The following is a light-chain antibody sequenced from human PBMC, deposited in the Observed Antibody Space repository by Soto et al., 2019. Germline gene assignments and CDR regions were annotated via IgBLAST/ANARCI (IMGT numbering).Light chain of an antibody. V-gene: IGKV1-5*03. CDR1: QSISSW. Sequence: DIQMTQSPSTLYAYVGDRVTINCRARQSISSWLAWYQQKPWKAPKLLSYKASSLESVVPSRFSSSGSGTEFKLTINRLKPDDFATYYRHKYNIYLWTFVQGTMVEMK. J-gene: IGKJ1*01. CDR3: HKYNIYLWT. CDR2: KAS.